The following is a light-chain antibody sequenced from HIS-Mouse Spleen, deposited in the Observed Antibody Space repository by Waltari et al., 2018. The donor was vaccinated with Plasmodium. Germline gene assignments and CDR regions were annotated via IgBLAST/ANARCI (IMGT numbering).Light chain of an antibody. CDR3: QQYNSYWT. Sequence: DIQMTQSPSPLSASVGDRVTIPCRASQSISSWLAWYQQKPGKAPKLLIYKASSLESGDPSRFSGSGSGTEFTLTISSLQPDDFATYYCQQYNSYWTFGQGTKVESK. J-gene: IGKJ1*01. CDR1: QSISSW. CDR2: KAS. V-gene: IGKV1-5*03.